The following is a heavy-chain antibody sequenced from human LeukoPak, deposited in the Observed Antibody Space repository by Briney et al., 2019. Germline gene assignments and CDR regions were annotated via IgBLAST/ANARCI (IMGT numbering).Heavy chain of an antibody. Sequence: ASVKVSYKASEYTFTSYYINWVRHAPGQELEWMGIIKPSGGGTSYAQKLQGRVTMTRDTSTSTACMELSSLRSDDTAMYYCARDGFQGRDVNYFYQGLDVWGQGNPVNVSS. CDR3: ARDGFQGRDVNYFYQGLDV. D-gene: IGHD3-16*01. V-gene: IGHV1-46*04. CDR1: EYTFTSYY. CDR2: IKPSGGGT. J-gene: IGHJ6*02.